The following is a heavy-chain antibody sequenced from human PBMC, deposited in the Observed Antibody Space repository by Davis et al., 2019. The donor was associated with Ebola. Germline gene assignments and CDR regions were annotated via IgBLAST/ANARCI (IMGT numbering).Heavy chain of an antibody. CDR2: ISGSGGST. V-gene: IGHV3-23*01. J-gene: IGHJ4*02. CDR3: AKDRLLWFREELDY. CDR1: GGSFSGYY. D-gene: IGHD3-10*01. Sequence: ETLSLTCAVYGGSFSGYYWSWIRQAPGKGLEWVSAISGSGGSTYYADSVKGRFSISRDNSKNTLYLQMNSLRAENTAVYYCAKDRLLWFREELDYWGQGTLVTVSS.